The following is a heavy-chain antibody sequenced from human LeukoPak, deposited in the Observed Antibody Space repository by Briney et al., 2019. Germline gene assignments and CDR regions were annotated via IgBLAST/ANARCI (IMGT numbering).Heavy chain of an antibody. CDR1: GFTFSSYS. D-gene: IGHD5-12*01. J-gene: IGHJ6*03. CDR2: ISSSSSTI. Sequence: PGGSLRLSCAASGFTFSSYSMNWVRQAPGKGLEWVSYISSSSSTIYYADSVKGRFTISRDNAKNSLYLQMNSLRADDTAVYYCARTAWPHYYYYYYMDVWGKGTTVTVSS. V-gene: IGHV3-48*01. CDR3: ARTAWPHYYYYYYMDV.